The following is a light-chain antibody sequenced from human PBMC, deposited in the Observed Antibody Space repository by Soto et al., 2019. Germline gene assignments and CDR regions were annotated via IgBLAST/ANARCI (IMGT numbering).Light chain of an antibody. CDR3: QSYDSSLSGSV. Sequence: QSVLTQPPSVSRAPGQRVTISCTGSSSNIGAGYDVHWYQQLPGTAPKLLIYGNSNRTSGVPDRFSGSKSGTSASLAITGLQAEDEADYYCQSYDSSLSGSVFGGGTKLTVL. CDR1: SSNIGAGYD. V-gene: IGLV1-40*01. CDR2: GNS. J-gene: IGLJ2*01.